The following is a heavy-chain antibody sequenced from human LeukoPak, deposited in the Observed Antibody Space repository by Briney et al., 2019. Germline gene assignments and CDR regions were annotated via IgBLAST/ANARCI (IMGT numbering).Heavy chain of an antibody. Sequence: PSETLSLTCTVSGYSISSGYYWGWIRQPPGKGLEWIGSIYHSGSTYYNPSLKSRVTISVDTSKNQFSLKLSSVTAADTAVYYCARSLYYYYYMDAWGKGTTVTVSS. J-gene: IGHJ6*03. CDR2: IYHSGST. CDR3: ARSLYYYYYMDA. V-gene: IGHV4-38-2*02. CDR1: GYSISSGYY.